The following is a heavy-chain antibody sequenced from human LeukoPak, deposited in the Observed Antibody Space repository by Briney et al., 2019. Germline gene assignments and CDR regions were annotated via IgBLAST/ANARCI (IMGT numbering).Heavy chain of an antibody. CDR2: ISGSGDTT. D-gene: IGHD4-17*01. J-gene: IGHJ4*02. Sequence: PGGSLRLSCAASGFTLSSYAMGWVRQTPGKGLEWVSAISGSGDTTYYADSVKGRFTISRDNSKNTLYLQMNSLRAEDTAVYYCAKGRPYGDYVSDFDYWGQGTLVTVSS. CDR3: AKGRPYGDYVSDFDY. V-gene: IGHV3-23*01. CDR1: GFTLSSYA.